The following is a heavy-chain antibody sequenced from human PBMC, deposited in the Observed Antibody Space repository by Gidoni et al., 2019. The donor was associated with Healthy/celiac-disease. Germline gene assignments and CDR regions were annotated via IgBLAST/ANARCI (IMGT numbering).Heavy chain of an antibody. V-gene: IGHV4-59*01. Sequence: QVHLREPGPGLVRPSRTLSLTCPVPVGSIVGSYWSWIRQPPGKGLEWIGYIYYSGSTNYNPSLKSRVTISVDTSKNQFSLKLSSVTAADTAVYYCARGPRATVAGFVQNWFDPWGQGTLVTVSS. J-gene: IGHJ5*02. CDR3: ARGPRATVAGFVQNWFDP. D-gene: IGHD4-4*01. CDR1: VGSIVGSY. CDR2: IYYSGST.